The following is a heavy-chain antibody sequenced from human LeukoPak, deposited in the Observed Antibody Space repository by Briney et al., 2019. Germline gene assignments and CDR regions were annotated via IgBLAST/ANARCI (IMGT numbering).Heavy chain of an antibody. D-gene: IGHD4-11*01. CDR1: GGTFSSYA. Sequence: ASVKVSCKASGGTFSSYAISWVRQAPGQGLEWMGWISAYNGNTNYAQKLQGRVTMTTDTSTSTAYMELRSLRSDDTAVYYCARDDYPNWFDPWGQGTLVTVSS. V-gene: IGHV1-18*01. J-gene: IGHJ5*02. CDR3: ARDDYPNWFDP. CDR2: ISAYNGNT.